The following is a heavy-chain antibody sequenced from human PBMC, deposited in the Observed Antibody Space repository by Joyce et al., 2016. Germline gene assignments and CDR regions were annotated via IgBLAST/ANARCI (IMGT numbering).Heavy chain of an antibody. D-gene: IGHD6-6*01. V-gene: IGHV3-74*01. CDR3: VRGISARPGGPNWFDP. CDR2: INTDGSST. J-gene: IGHJ5*02. CDR1: GFSFSGYW. Sequence: EVQLVESGGGLVQPGGSLRLSCAASGFSFSGYWIHWVRRAPGKGLVWVSRINTDGSSTRFAESVKGRFTISRDNAKNTLYLQMNSLRAEDTAVYYCVRGISARPGGPNWFDPWGQGTLVTVSS.